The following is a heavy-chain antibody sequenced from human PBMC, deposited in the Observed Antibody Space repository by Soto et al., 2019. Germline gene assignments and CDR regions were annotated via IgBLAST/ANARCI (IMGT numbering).Heavy chain of an antibody. V-gene: IGHV5-51*01. CDR1: GYSFTSYW. D-gene: IGHD3-10*01. Sequence: PGESLKISCKGSGYSFTSYWIGWVRQMPGKGLEWMGIIYPGDSDTRYSPSFQGQVTISADKSINTAYLQWSSLKASDTAMYYCARRLLYGSGTNQYYFDYWGKGTLVTVP. CDR3: ARRLLYGSGTNQYYFDY. J-gene: IGHJ4*02. CDR2: IYPGDSDT.